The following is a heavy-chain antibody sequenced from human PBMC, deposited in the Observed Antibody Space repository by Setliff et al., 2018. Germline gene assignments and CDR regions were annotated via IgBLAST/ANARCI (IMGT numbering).Heavy chain of an antibody. V-gene: IGHV4-59*01. CDR3: ARAAKYDSSGYYGFWFDP. CDR1: GASITSYY. D-gene: IGHD3-22*01. CDR2: IHNNGRI. J-gene: IGHJ5*02. Sequence: PSETLSLTCSVSGASITSYYWSWIRQPPGKGLEWIAYIHNNGRIKYNPALKSRVTISLDTSKNQFSLRLSSVTAADTAVYYCARAAKYDSSGYYGFWFDPWGQGNLVTVS.